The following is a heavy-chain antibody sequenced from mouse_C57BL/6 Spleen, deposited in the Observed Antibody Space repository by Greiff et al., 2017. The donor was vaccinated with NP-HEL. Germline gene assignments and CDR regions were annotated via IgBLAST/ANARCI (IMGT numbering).Heavy chain of an antibody. Sequence: EVQLQQSGPELVKPGASVKISCKASGYTFTDYYMNWVKQSHGKSLEWIGDINPNNGGTSYNQKFKGKATLTVDKSSSTAYMELRSLTSEDSAVYYCAKGTTGTLDYWGQSTTLTVSS. CDR3: AKGTTGTLDY. D-gene: IGHD4-1*02. J-gene: IGHJ2*01. CDR1: GYTFTDYY. V-gene: IGHV1-26*01. CDR2: INPNNGGT.